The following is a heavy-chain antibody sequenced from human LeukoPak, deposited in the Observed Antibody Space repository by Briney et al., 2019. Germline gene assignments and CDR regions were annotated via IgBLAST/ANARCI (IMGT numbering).Heavy chain of an antibody. CDR2: IYYSGST. V-gene: IGHV4-39*07. CDR1: GGAISSSSYY. CDR3: ARDRYSSSSPDY. Sequence: SETLSLTCTVSGGAISSSSYYWGWIRQSPGKGLEWIGSIYYSGSTYYNPSLKSRVTISVDTSKNQFSLNLSSVTAADTAVYYCARDRYSSSSPDYWGQGTLVTVSS. J-gene: IGHJ4*02. D-gene: IGHD6-6*01.